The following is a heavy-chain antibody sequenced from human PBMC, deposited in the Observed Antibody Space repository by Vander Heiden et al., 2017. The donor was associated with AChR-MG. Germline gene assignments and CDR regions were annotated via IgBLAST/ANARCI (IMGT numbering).Heavy chain of an antibody. Sequence: QVQLVQSGAEVKKPGASVKVSCKASGYTFTSYYMHWVRQAPGQGLEWMGIINPSGGSTSYAQKFQGRVTMTRDTSTSTVYMELSSLRSEDTAVYYCARNQYYDFWSDALGYFQHWGQGTLVTVSS. CDR3: ARNQYYDFWSDALGYFQH. CDR2: INPSGGST. J-gene: IGHJ1*01. D-gene: IGHD3-3*01. V-gene: IGHV1-46*03. CDR1: GYTFTSYY.